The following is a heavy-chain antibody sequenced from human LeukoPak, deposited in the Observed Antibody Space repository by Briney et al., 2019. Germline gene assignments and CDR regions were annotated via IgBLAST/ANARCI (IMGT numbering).Heavy chain of an antibody. J-gene: IGHJ4*02. V-gene: IGHV4-61*01. Sequence: SETLSLTCTVSGGSFSSGSYYWSWLRQPPGKGLEWIGYIYYSGSTNYNPSLKSRVTISVDTSRNQFSLKLSSVTAADTAVYYCARDTPTYFDYWGQGTLVTVSS. CDR2: IYYSGST. CDR1: GGSFSSGSYY. CDR3: ARDTPTYFDY. D-gene: IGHD1-26*01.